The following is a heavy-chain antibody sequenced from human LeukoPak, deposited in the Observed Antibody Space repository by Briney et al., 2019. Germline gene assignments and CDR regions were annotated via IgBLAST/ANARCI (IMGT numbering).Heavy chain of an antibody. CDR1: GFTLSSYW. Sequence: GGSLRLSCAASGFTLSSYWMSWVRQAPGKGLEWVANIKQDGSEKYYVDSVKGRFTISRDNAKNSLYVQMNSLRAEDTAVYYCARSLGSSAPPPGYWGQGTLVTVSS. D-gene: IGHD3-22*01. V-gene: IGHV3-7*01. J-gene: IGHJ4*02. CDR2: IKQDGSEK. CDR3: ARSLGSSAPPPGY.